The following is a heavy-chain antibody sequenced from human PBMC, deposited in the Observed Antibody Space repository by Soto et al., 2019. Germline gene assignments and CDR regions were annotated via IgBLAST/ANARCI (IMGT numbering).Heavy chain of an antibody. CDR1: GCTFSSYA. D-gene: IGHD5-12*01. Sequence: VASVKVSCKASGCTFSSYAVSWGRQAPGQGLEWMGGIIPIFGTANYAQKFQGRVTITADESTSTAYMELSSLRSEDTAVYYCARRYTGTLDGYNTLSPFDYWGQGTLVTVSS. J-gene: IGHJ4*02. CDR2: IIPIFGTA. CDR3: ARRYTGTLDGYNTLSPFDY. V-gene: IGHV1-69*13.